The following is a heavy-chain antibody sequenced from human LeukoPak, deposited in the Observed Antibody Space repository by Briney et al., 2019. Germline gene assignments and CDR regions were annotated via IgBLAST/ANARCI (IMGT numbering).Heavy chain of an antibody. Sequence: ASVKVSCKASGYTFTSYDINWVRQATGQGLEWMGWMNPNRGNTGYAQKFQGRVTITRNTSISTAYMELSSLRSEDTAVYYCVELGYCSSTSCYPRWGQGTLVTVSS. CDR3: VELGYCSSTSCYPR. J-gene: IGHJ4*02. CDR1: GYTFTSYD. V-gene: IGHV1-8*03. CDR2: MNPNRGNT. D-gene: IGHD2-2*01.